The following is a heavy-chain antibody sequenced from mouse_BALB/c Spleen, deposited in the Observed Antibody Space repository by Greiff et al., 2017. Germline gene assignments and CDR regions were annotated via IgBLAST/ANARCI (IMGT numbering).Heavy chain of an antibody. Sequence: EVQLQQSGAELVKPGASVKLSCTASGFNIKDTYMHWVKQRPEQGLEWIGRIDPANGNTKYDPKFQGKATITADTSSNTAYLQLSSLTSEDTAVYYCARFYYGSELLAYWGQGTLVTVSA. V-gene: IGHV14-3*02. CDR1: GFNIKDTY. CDR3: ARFYYGSELLAY. D-gene: IGHD1-1*01. J-gene: IGHJ3*01. CDR2: IDPANGNT.